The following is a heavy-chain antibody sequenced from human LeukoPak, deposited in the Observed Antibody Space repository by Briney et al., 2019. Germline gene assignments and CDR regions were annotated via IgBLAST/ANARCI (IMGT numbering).Heavy chain of an antibody. Sequence: PGGSLRLSCEASGFTFSSYEMNWVRQAPGKGLEWVSYISDSGSPIYYADSVKGRFTISRDNAKNSLYLQMNGLRAEDTAVYYCARDSKDLLWYSVGYYYYMDVWGKGTTVTVSS. V-gene: IGHV3-48*03. CDR2: ISDSGSPI. CDR3: ARDSKDLLWYSVGYYYYMDV. J-gene: IGHJ6*03. D-gene: IGHD3-10*01. CDR1: GFTFSSYE.